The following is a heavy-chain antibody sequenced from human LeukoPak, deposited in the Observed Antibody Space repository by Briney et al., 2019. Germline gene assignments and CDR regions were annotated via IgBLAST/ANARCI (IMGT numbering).Heavy chain of an antibody. CDR3: ARGIWEMATIPYWYFDI. CDR2: ISTSGST. CDR1: GASISNYY. V-gene: IGHV4-4*07. Sequence: SETLSLTCTVSGASISNYYWSWIRQPAGKGLEWIGRISTSGSTNYNPSLKSRVTMSVDTSKNQFSLKLSSVTAADTALYYCARGIWEMATIPYWYFDIWGRGTLVTVSS. J-gene: IGHJ2*01. D-gene: IGHD5-24*01.